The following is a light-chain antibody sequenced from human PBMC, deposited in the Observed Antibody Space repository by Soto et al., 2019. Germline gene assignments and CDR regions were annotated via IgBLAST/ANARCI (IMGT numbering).Light chain of an antibody. CDR2: GAS. CDR1: QSVTNK. CDR3: QQYHGWPLT. J-gene: IGKJ4*01. V-gene: IGKV3-15*01. Sequence: EVVMTQSPATLSVSPGESATLSCWASQSVTNKLAWYQQTPGQAPRLLIYGASTRATTTPARFSGSGSGTDFTLTRSSLQSEDLGVYYCQQYHGWPLTFGGGTKVEI.